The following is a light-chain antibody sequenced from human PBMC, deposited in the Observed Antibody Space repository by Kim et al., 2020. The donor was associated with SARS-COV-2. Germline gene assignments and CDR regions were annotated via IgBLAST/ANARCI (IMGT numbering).Light chain of an antibody. J-gene: IGLJ3*02. V-gene: IGLV3-21*04. CDR1: HIGSRN. CDR3: QVWDNYAWV. CDR2: SDT. Sequence: SYELTQPPSVSVAPGQTARISCEENHIGSRNVHWYQQKPGLAPLLVIYSDTDRPSGIPERFSGSNSGNTAALTISRVEAGDEAVYYCQVWDNYAWVFGGGTQLTV.